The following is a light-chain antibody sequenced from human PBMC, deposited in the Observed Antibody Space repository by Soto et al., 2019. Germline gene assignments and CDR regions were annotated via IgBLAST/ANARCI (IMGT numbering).Light chain of an antibody. CDR3: QQRSNWPFT. CDR1: QSVSSN. V-gene: IGKV3D-20*02. J-gene: IGKJ5*01. Sequence: EIVMTQSPATLSVSPGERATLSCRASQSVSSNLAWYQQKPGQAPRLLIYGASSRATGIPDRFSGSGSGTDFTLTISRLEPEDFAVYYCQQRSNWPFTFGQGTRLEIK. CDR2: GAS.